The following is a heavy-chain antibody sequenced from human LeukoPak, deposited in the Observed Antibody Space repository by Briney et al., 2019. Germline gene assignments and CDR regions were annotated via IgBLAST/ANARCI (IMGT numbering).Heavy chain of an antibody. CDR2: IYHSGST. CDR1: GYSISSGYY. V-gene: IGHV4-38-2*02. D-gene: IGHD1-26*01. J-gene: IGHJ4*02. CDR3: ARDQAGAINY. Sequence: PSETLSLTCAVSGYSISSGYYWGWIRQPPGKGLEWIGSIYHSGSTYYNPSLKSRVTMSVDTSKNQFSLKLSSVTAADTAVYYCARDQAGAINYWGQGTLVTVSS.